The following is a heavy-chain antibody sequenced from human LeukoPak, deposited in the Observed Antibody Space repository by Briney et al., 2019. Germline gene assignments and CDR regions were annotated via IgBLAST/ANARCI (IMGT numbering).Heavy chain of an antibody. J-gene: IGHJ4*02. V-gene: IGHV3-48*01. D-gene: IGHD4-17*01. CDR1: GLTFSRYS. CDR2: ISRGSSNT. Sequence: GGSLRLSCAASGLTFSRYSMNWVRQATGEGLEWVSYISRGSSNTYYAVSVKGRSTICRDNAKNSLYLQMNSRRAEDTAVYYCARDRQPGVTTGSYYFFYRGQGTLVTVSS. CDR3: ARDRQPGVTTGSYYFFY.